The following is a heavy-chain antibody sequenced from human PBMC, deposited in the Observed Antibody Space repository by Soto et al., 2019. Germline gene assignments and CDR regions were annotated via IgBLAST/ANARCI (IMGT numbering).Heavy chain of an antibody. J-gene: IGHJ6*02. CDR3: ARGSPSADLPYYYGMDV. CDR1: GFTFAIYW. CDR2: IYPRDSDS. Sequence: GESLKISCKGSGFTFAIYWIGWVRQVPGKGLEWMGIIYPRDSDSTYSPPFQGQVTISADKSISTAYLQWSSLQASDTAVYYCARGSPSADLPYYYGMDVWGQGTTVTVSS. D-gene: IGHD2-15*01. V-gene: IGHV5-51*01.